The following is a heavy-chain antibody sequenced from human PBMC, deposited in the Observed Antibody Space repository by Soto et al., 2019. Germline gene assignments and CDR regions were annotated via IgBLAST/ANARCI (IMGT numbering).Heavy chain of an antibody. V-gene: IGHV4-39*01. CDR3: ARHVITMVRGNWFDP. Sequence: KSSETLSLTCTVSGGSISSSSYYWGWIRQPPGKGLEWIGSIYYSGSTYYNPSLKSRVTISVDTSKNQFSLKLSSVTAADTAVYYCARHVITMVRGNWFDPWGQGTLVTVSS. D-gene: IGHD3-10*01. CDR2: IYYSGST. J-gene: IGHJ5*02. CDR1: GGSISSSSYY.